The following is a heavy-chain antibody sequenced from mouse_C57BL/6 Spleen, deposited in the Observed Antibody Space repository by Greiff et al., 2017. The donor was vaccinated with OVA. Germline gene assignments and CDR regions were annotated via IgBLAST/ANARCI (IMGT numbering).Heavy chain of an antibody. J-gene: IGHJ2*01. Sequence: DVKLQESGAELVKPGASVKLSCTASGFNIKDYYMHWVKQRTEQGLEWIGRIDPEDGETKYAPKFQGKATITADTSSNTAYMQLNSLTSEDSAVYYCARSPLDSSGYYFDYWGQGTTLTVSS. CDR1: GFNIKDYY. V-gene: IGHV14-2*01. CDR2: IDPEDGET. D-gene: IGHD3-2*02. CDR3: ARSPLDSSGYYFDY.